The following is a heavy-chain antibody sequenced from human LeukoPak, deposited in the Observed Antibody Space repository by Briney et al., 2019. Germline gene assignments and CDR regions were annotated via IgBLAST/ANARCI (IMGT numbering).Heavy chain of an antibody. CDR2: ISAYNGNT. V-gene: IGHV1-18*01. CDR1: GYTFTSYG. J-gene: IGHJ6*02. CDR3: ARVGSRIDYYGMDV. Sequence: ASVKLSCKASGYTFTSYGISWVRQAPGQGLEWMGWISAYNGNTNYAQKLQGRVTMTTDTSTSTAYMELRSLRSDDTAVYYCARVGSRIDYYGMDVWGQGTTVTVSS. D-gene: IGHD1-14*01.